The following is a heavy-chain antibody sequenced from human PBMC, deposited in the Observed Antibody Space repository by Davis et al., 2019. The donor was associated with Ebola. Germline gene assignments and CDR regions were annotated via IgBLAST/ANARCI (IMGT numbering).Heavy chain of an antibody. CDR1: GYTFTSYY. V-gene: IGHV1-46*01. CDR3: AIVGGPFDY. Sequence: AASVKVSCKASGYTFTSYYMHWVRQAPGQGLEWMGIINPSGGSTNYAQKFQGRVTITADKSTSTAYMELSSLRSEDTAVYYCAIVGGPFDYWGQGTLVTVSS. CDR2: INPSGGST. D-gene: IGHD3-10*01. J-gene: IGHJ4*02.